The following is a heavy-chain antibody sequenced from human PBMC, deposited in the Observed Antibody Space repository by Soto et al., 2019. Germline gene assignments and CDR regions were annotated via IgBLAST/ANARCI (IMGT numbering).Heavy chain of an antibody. CDR1: GYTFTSYG. D-gene: IGHD3-3*01. CDR2: ISAYNGNT. Sequence: ASVKVSCKASGYTFTSYGISWVRQAPGQGLEWMGWISAYNGNTNYAQKLQGRVTMTTDTSTSTAYMELRSLRSDDTAVYYCAREGRGITFLGVVLTWYSLHPSFGMDVWGQGTTVTVSS. V-gene: IGHV1-18*01. CDR3: AREGRGITFLGVVLTWYSLHPSFGMDV. J-gene: IGHJ6*02.